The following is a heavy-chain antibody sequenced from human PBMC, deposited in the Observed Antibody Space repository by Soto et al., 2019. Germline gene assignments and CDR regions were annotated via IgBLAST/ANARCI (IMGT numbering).Heavy chain of an antibody. J-gene: IGHJ5*02. CDR1: GGSISSGGYY. CDR2: IYNSGST. D-gene: IGHD3-10*01. V-gene: IGHV4-31*03. Sequence: QVQLQESGPGLVKPSQTLSLTCTVSGGSISSGGYYWSWIRQHPGKGLEWIGYIYNSGSTYDNPSLKSRVTISVDTSKNQCTLRLSSVTAADTAVYYCARADGSGNWFDPWGQGTLVTVSS. CDR3: ARADGSGNWFDP.